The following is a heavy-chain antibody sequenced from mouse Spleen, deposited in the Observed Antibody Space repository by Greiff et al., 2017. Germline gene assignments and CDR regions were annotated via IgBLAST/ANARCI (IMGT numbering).Heavy chain of an antibody. Sequence: EVQLVESGGGLVKPGGSLKLSCAASGFTFSDYGMHWVRQAPEKGLEWVAYISSGSSTIYYADTVKGRFTISRDNAKNTLFLQMTSLRSEDTAMYYCARLWDPFAYWGQGTLVTVSA. CDR3: ARLWDPFAY. J-gene: IGHJ3*01. CDR1: GFTFSDYG. V-gene: IGHV5-17*01. CDR2: ISSGSSTI. D-gene: IGHD4-1*01.